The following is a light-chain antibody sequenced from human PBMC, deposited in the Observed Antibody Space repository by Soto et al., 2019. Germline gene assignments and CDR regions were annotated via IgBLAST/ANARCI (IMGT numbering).Light chain of an antibody. J-gene: IGKJ5*01. CDR2: AAS. CDR3: QQADTFPIT. Sequence: DIQMTQSPSSVSASVGDRVTISCQASQGISRSLAWYQQKPGKAPKLLIYAASSLQIGVPSRFSGSGFGTDFTLTISSLQPEDSAIYYCQQADTFPITFGQGTRLEIK. V-gene: IGKV1D-12*01. CDR1: QGISRS.